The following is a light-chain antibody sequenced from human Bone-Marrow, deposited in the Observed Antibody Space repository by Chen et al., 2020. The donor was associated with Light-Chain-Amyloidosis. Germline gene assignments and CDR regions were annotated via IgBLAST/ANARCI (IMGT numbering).Light chain of an antibody. Sequence: QSALTQPRSVSGSPGQSVTLPCTGTSSDVGGYNYVSCYQQHPGKAPKLMIYDVTKRPSGVPDRFSGSKSGNTASLTISRLQAEDEADYYCCSYAGSNSFVFGTGTKVTVL. CDR3: CSYAGSNSFV. CDR1: SSDVGGYNY. J-gene: IGLJ1*01. CDR2: DVT. V-gene: IGLV2-11*01.